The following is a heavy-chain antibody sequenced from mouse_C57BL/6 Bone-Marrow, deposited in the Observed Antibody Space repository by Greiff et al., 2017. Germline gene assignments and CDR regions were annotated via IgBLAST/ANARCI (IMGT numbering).Heavy chain of an antibody. CDR3: ARGYYGSSYWYFDV. D-gene: IGHD1-1*01. Sequence: QVHLQQSGAELVRPGTSVKVSCKASGYAFTNYLIEWVKQRPGPGLEWIGVINPGSGGTNYNEKFKGKATLTADKSSSTAYMQLSSLTSEDSAVYFCARGYYGSSYWYFDVWGTGTTVTVSS. CDR1: GYAFTNYL. CDR2: INPGSGGT. V-gene: IGHV1-54*01. J-gene: IGHJ1*03.